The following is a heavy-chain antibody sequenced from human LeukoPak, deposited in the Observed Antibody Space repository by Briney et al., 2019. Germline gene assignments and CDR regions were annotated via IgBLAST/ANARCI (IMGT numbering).Heavy chain of an antibody. D-gene: IGHD3-22*01. CDR1: GGSISSGDYY. Sequence: SETLSLTCTVSGGSISSGDYYWSWIRQPPGKGLEWIGYIYYSGSTYYNPSLKSRVTISVDTSKNQFSLKLSSVTAADTAVYYCAQTPYDSSGFYLDYWGQGTLVTVSS. J-gene: IGHJ4*02. CDR2: IYYSGST. CDR3: AQTPYDSSGFYLDY. V-gene: IGHV4-30-4*01.